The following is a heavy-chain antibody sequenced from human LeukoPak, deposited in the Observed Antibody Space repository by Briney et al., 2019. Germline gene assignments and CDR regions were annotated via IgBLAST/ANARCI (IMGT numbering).Heavy chain of an antibody. V-gene: IGHV3-30*18. CDR2: ISHHGANK. CDR1: GFTFSSYG. CDR3: AKNLYGDYGTRFDY. Sequence: GGSLRLSCVASGFTFSSYGMSWVRQAPGKGLEWVAVISHHGANKFYGDSVKGRFTISRDNSKNTLYLQMNSLRAEDTAVYYCAKNLYGDYGTRFDYWGQGTLVTVSS. J-gene: IGHJ4*02. D-gene: IGHD4-17*01.